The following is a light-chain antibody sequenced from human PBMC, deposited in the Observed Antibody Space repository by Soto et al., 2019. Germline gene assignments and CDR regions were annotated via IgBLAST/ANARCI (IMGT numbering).Light chain of an antibody. CDR1: QSVSSSY. Sequence: EIVLTQSPGTLSLSPGERATLSCRASQSVSSSYLAWYQQKPGQAPRLLIYGASSRATGIPDRFSGSGSGTDFTLTISRLETEDFTVYYCQQYVSSPPWTFGQEYTLEI. CDR3: QQYVSSPPWT. V-gene: IGKV3-20*01. J-gene: IGKJ1*01. CDR2: GAS.